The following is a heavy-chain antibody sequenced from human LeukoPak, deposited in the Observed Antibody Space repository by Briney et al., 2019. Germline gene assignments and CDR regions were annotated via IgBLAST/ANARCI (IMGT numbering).Heavy chain of an antibody. CDR2: ITDSGDTT. V-gene: IGHV3-23*01. D-gene: IGHD6-13*01. CDR1: GFTFSSFA. J-gene: IGHJ4*02. Sequence: GGSLRLSCAASGFTFSSFAMSWVRQAPGKGLEWVSTITDSGDTTYSADSVKGRFTISRDNSKNTLYLQMNSLRAEDTALYYCAKGITAADTGLDYWGQGTLVTVSS. CDR3: AKGITAADTGLDY.